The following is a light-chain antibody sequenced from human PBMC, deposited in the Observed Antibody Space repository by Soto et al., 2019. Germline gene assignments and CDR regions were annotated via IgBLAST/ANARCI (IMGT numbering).Light chain of an antibody. Sequence: QSALTQPPSASGSPGQSVTISCTGTSSDVGAYNYASWYQQHAGKAPKLVIYEVTKRPSVVPDRFSGSKSANTASLTVSGLQAEDEADYYCSSFASSNTWVFGGGTKLTVL. CDR1: SSDVGAYNY. CDR3: SSFASSNTWV. V-gene: IGLV2-8*01. J-gene: IGLJ3*02. CDR2: EVT.